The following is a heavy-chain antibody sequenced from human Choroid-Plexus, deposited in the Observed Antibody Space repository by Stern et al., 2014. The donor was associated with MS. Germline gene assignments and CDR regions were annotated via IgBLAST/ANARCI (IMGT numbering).Heavy chain of an antibody. Sequence: DQLVESGGGVVQPGRPLRLSCVVSGFTFGSCAMHWVRQAPGKGLEWVAGVSYDGSNKYYADSVKGRFTISRDNSQNTLYMQMSSLRTEDTAVYYCAKDRQYLTYFFDHWGQGSLVTVSS. V-gene: IGHV3-30*18. D-gene: IGHD2/OR15-2a*01. J-gene: IGHJ5*02. CDR3: AKDRQYLTYFFDH. CDR1: GFTFGSCA. CDR2: VSYDGSNK.